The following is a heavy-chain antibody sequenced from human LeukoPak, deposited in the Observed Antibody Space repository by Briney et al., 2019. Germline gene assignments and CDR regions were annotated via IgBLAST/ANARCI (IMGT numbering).Heavy chain of an antibody. CDR2: ISSSSSTI. J-gene: IGHJ4*02. V-gene: IGHV3-48*01. CDR3: AKEDPGAFARGDY. CDR1: GFTFSSYS. D-gene: IGHD2-21*01. Sequence: GGSLRLSCAASGFTFSSYSMNWVRQAPGKGLEWVSYISSSSSTIYYADSVKGRFTISRDNSKNTLYLQMNSLRAEDTAVYYCAKEDPGAFARGDYWGQGTLVTVSS.